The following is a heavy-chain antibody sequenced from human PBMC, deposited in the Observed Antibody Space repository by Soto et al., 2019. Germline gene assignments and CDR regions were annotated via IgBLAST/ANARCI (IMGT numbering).Heavy chain of an antibody. CDR2: IYYSGNT. CDR3: ATRILGYVVVVTPTPHHFDY. D-gene: IGHD2-21*02. V-gene: IGHV4-39*01. J-gene: IGHJ4*02. CDR1: GASTSSSSYC. Sequence: KLSETLSLTCTVSGASTSSSSYCWGWIRQPPGKGLEWIGTIYYSGNTYYNPSLKSRVTISVDTSKDQFSLNLSSVTAADTALYYCATRILGYVVVVTPTPHHFDYWGQGTLVTVSS.